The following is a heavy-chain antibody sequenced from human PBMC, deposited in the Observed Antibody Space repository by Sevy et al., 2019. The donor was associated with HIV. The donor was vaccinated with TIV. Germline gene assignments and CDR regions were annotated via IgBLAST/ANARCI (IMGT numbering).Heavy chain of an antibody. Sequence: GGSLRLSCAASGFTFSNAWMSWVRQAPGKGLEWVGRIKSKTDGGTTDYAAPVKGRFTISRDDSKNTLYLQMNSLKTEDTAVYYCTTDRAVYSSSSGSGTGGQGTLVTVSS. V-gene: IGHV3-15*01. D-gene: IGHD6-6*01. CDR3: TTDRAVYSSSSGSGT. CDR2: IKSKTDGGTT. CDR1: GFTFSNAW. J-gene: IGHJ4*02.